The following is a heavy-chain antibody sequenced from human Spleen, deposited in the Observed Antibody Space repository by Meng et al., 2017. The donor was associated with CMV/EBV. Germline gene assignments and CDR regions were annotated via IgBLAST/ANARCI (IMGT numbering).Heavy chain of an antibody. Sequence: SETLSLTCAVYGESFSGYYWSWIRQSPGKGLEWIGEINHSGNTKYNPSLKSRVTISVDTSKNQFSLKLSSVTAADTAVYYCARLEAVYSLRTYYYYGMDVWGQGTTVTVSS. CDR3: ARLEAVYSLRTYYYYGMDV. D-gene: IGHD4-11*01. V-gene: IGHV4-34*01. CDR1: GESFSGYY. J-gene: IGHJ6*02. CDR2: INHSGNT.